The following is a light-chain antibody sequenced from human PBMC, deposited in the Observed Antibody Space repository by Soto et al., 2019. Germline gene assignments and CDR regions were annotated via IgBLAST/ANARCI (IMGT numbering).Light chain of an antibody. J-gene: IGKJ4*01. V-gene: IGKV2-28*01. CDR1: XSLLHSNGYNY. Sequence: DIVMTXXXXXXPVTPGEPASISCXSSXSLLHSNGYNYLDWYLQKPGQSPQLLIYLGSNRASGVPDRFSGSGSGTDFTLKISRVEAEDVGVYYCMQALQTPVTFGGGTKVEIK. CDR2: LGS. CDR3: MQALQTPVT.